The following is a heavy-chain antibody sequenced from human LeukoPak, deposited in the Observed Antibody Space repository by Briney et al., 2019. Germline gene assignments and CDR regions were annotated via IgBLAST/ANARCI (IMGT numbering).Heavy chain of an antibody. J-gene: IGHJ5*02. Sequence: GESLKISCKGSGYSFTSYWIGWVRQMPGKGLEWMAIIYPGDSDTRYSPSFQGQVTISADKSISTAYLQWSSLKASDTAMYYCARVYMYSSSWYSFGGNWFDPWGQGTLVTVSS. D-gene: IGHD6-13*01. CDR1: GYSFTSYW. V-gene: IGHV5-51*01. CDR3: ARVYMYSSSWYSFGGNWFDP. CDR2: IYPGDSDT.